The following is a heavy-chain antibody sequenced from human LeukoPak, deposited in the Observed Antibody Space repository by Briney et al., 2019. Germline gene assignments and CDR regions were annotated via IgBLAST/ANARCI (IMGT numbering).Heavy chain of an antibody. CDR3: ARELLSGLYYYYNMNV. CDR1: GGSISSGSYY. V-gene: IGHV4-61*02. Sequence: SETLSLTCTVSGGSISSGSYYWSWIRQPAGKGLEWIGRIYTSGSTNYNPSLKSRVTISVDTSKNQFSLKLSSVTAADTAVYYCARELLSGLYYYYNMNVGGKGPTVTIS. J-gene: IGHJ6*03. D-gene: IGHD3-10*01. CDR2: IYTSGST.